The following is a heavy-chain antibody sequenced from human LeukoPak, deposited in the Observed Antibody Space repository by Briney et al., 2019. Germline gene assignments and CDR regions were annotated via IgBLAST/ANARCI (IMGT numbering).Heavy chain of an antibody. CDR2: INHSGST. CDR1: GGSFSGYS. Sequence: SETLSLTCAVYGGSFSGYSWTWIRQPPGKGLEWIGEINHSGSTNYDPSLKSRVTISVDTSKNQFSLKLSSVTAADTAVYYCARDWPVYSSGRAYGMDVWGQGTTVTVSS. J-gene: IGHJ6*02. V-gene: IGHV4-34*01. D-gene: IGHD6-19*01. CDR3: ARDWPVYSSGRAYGMDV.